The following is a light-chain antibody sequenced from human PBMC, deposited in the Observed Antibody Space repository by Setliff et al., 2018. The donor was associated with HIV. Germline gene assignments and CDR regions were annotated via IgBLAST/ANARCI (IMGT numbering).Light chain of an antibody. V-gene: IGLV2-14*03. Sequence: QSVLTQPASVSGSPGQSITISCIGTSSDVGGYDFVSWYQQRSGKAPKLIIFDVSERPSGVSHRFSGSKSGNTASLTIPGLQTEDEADYFCASYRSPATYVFGIGTKVTVL. CDR1: SSDVGGYDF. CDR2: DVS. J-gene: IGLJ1*01. CDR3: ASYRSPATYV.